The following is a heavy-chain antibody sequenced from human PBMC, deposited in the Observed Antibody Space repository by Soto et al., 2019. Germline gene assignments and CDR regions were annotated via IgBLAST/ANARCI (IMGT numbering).Heavy chain of an antibody. J-gene: IGHJ4*02. CDR2: INPNSGGT. CDR3: ARGGSDDSSGYAVDY. CDR1: GYTFTGYY. D-gene: IGHD3-22*01. V-gene: IGHV1-2*04. Sequence: QVQLVQSGAEVKKPGASVKVSCKASGYTFTGYYMHWVRQAPVQGLEWMGWINPNSGGTNYAQKFQGWVPMTRDTSISTAYMELSRLRSDDTAVYYCARGGSDDSSGYAVDYWGQGTLVTVSS.